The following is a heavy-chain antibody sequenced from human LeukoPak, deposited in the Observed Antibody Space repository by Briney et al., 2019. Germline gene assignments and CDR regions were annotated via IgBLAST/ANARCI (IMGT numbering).Heavy chain of an antibody. CDR1: GFTFSSYW. CDR3: ARGYYYDSGPFDY. CDR2: IKQDGSEK. Sequence: GGSLRLSCAASGFTFSSYWMSWVRQAPGKGLEWVANIKQDGSEKYYVDSVKGRFTISRDNAKNSLYLQMNSLRAEDTAVYYCARGYYYDSGPFDYWGQGTLVTVSS. J-gene: IGHJ4*02. D-gene: IGHD3-22*01. V-gene: IGHV3-7*01.